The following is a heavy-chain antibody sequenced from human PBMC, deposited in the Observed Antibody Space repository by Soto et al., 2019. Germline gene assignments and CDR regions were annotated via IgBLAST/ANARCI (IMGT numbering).Heavy chain of an antibody. CDR3: ARNRTGALFDY. Sequence: ASETLSLTCGVSGHSIRSGSYWGWIRQPPGKGLEWIGSVYHSGSTHYNPSLKSRVTISVDTSKNHFSLTLTSVTAADTAIYYCARNRTGALFDYWGQGALVTVSS. J-gene: IGHJ4*02. V-gene: IGHV4-38-2*01. CDR1: GHSIRSGSY. D-gene: IGHD1-26*01. CDR2: VYHSGST.